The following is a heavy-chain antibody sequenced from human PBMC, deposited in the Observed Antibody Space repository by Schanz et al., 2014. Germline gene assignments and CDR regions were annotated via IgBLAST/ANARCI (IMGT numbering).Heavy chain of an antibody. J-gene: IGHJ4*02. Sequence: VQLVDSGGGLVQPGGSLRLSCAASGFSFSIFAMTWVRQAPGQGLEWVSTISGSGGDTYPADSVKGRFTISRDNSNNTLYLQMKSLRAEDTAVYYCAKYRGGYSYGFVEYWGQGILVTVSS. V-gene: IGHV3-23*04. CDR1: GFSFSIFA. D-gene: IGHD5-18*01. CDR2: ISGSGGDT. CDR3: AKYRGGYSYGFVEY.